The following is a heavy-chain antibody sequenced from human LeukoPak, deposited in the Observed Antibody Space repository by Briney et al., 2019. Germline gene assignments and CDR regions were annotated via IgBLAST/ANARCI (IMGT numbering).Heavy chain of an antibody. CDR2: IYYSGST. Sequence: SETLSLTCTVSGGSISSYYWSWIRQSPGKGLEWIGYIYYSGSTNYNPSLKSRVTMSVDTSKNQFSLKLSSVTAADTAVYYCARDHSSGWYGQPYYYYGMDVWGQGTTVTVSS. CDR1: GGSISSYY. CDR3: ARDHSSGWYGQPYYYYGMDV. J-gene: IGHJ6*02. V-gene: IGHV4-59*12. D-gene: IGHD6-19*01.